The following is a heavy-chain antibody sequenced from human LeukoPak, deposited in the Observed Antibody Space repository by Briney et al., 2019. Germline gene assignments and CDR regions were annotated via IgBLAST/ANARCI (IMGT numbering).Heavy chain of an antibody. CDR2: ISAYNGNT. D-gene: IGHD3-10*01. Sequence: ASVKVSCKASGYTFTSYGISWVRQAPGQGLEWMGWISAYNGNTNYAQKLQGRVTMTTDTSTSTAYMELRSLRSDDTAVYYCAGYVLLWFGELTPYYYYMDVWGKGTTVTISS. V-gene: IGHV1-18*01. CDR3: AGYVLLWFGELTPYYYYMDV. J-gene: IGHJ6*03. CDR1: GYTFTSYG.